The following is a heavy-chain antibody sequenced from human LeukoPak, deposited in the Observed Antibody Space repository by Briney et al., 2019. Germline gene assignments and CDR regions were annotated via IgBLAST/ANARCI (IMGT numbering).Heavy chain of an antibody. CDR3: ARGVEDTGDY. Sequence: VASVKVSCKASGYTFTTYALNWVRQAPGQGLEWMGWINTNTGNTTYAQGFTGRFVFSVDTSVSTAYLQISSLKAEDTAVYYCARGVEDTGDYWGQGTLVTVSS. J-gene: IGHJ4*02. V-gene: IGHV7-4-1*02. CDR2: INTNTGNT. CDR1: GYTFTTYA. D-gene: IGHD2-15*01.